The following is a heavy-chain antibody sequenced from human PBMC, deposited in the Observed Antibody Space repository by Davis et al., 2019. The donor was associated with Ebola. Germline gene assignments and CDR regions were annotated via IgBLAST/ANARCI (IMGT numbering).Heavy chain of an antibody. CDR1: GFTFSSYA. CDR3: AQMTSYYDRIDY. V-gene: IGHV3-23*01. Sequence: PGGSLRLSCAASGFTFSSYAMSWVRQAPGKGLEWVSAISGSGGSTYYADSVKGRFTISRDNSKNTLYLQMNSLRAEDTAVYYCAQMTSYYDRIDYWGQGTLVTVSS. J-gene: IGHJ4*02. D-gene: IGHD3-22*01. CDR2: ISGSGGST.